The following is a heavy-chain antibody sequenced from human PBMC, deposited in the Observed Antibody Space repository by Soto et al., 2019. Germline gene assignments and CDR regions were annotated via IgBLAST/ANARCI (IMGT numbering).Heavy chain of an antibody. CDR1: GFTFSSYG. J-gene: IGHJ4*02. Sequence: QVQLVESGGGVVQPGRSLRLSCAASGFTFSSYGMHWVRQAPGKGLEWVAVIWYDGSNKYYADSVKGRFTISRDNSKNTLYLQMNSLRAEDKAVYYCARDRDGDYYFDYWGQGTLVTVSS. CDR3: ARDRDGDYYFDY. D-gene: IGHD4-17*01. CDR2: IWYDGSNK. V-gene: IGHV3-33*01.